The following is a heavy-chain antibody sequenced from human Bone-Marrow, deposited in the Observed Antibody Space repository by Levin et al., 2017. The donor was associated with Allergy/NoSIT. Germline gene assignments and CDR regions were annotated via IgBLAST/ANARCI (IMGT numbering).Heavy chain of an antibody. D-gene: IGHD3-16*01. Sequence: GASVKVSCTASGGTFSSYTITWVRQAPGQGLEYMGRILPVLDVPNYAQKFQGRITITADKSTNTAYMQLSSLISDDTAVYYCARDLDTVMKGEMGHWGQGTLVTVSS. CDR1: GGTFSSYT. V-gene: IGHV1-69*04. J-gene: IGHJ4*02. CDR2: ILPVLDVP. CDR3: ARDLDTVMKGEMGH.